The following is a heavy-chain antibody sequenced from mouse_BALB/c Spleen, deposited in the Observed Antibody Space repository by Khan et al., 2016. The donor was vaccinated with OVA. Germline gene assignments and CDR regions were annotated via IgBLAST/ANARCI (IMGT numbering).Heavy chain of an antibody. D-gene: IGHD1-1*02. CDR2: ISSYYGVP. V-gene: IGHV1S137*01. CDR1: GYTFTDYA. J-gene: IGHJ3*01. Sequence: LQQSGAELVRPGVSLKISCKGSGYTFTDYAMHWVKQSHAKSLEWIGVISSYYGVPEYNQKFKGKATMTVDRSSSTAYLELASLTSEDSAIYYCARGGKFAYWGQGTLVTVS. CDR3: ARGGKFAY.